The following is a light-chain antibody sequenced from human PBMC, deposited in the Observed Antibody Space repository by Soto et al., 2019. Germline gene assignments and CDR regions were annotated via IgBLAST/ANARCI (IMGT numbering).Light chain of an antibody. CDR3: QQSYKMPS. CDR1: QGISSY. CDR2: AAS. V-gene: IGKV1-9*01. J-gene: IGKJ5*01. Sequence: DIQLTQSPSFLSASVGDRVSITCRASQGISSYLAWYQQKPGKAPKLLIYAASTLQSGVPSRFSGSGSGTEFTLTISSLQPEDFGTYYCQQSYKMPSFGQGTRLEIK.